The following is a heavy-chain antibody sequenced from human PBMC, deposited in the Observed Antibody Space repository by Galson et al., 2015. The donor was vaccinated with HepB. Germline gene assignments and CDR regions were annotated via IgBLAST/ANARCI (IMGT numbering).Heavy chain of an antibody. CDR2: ISYDGSNK. J-gene: IGHJ4*02. CDR3: ARDYSVRDY. Sequence: SLRLSCAASGFTFSSYGMHWVRQAPGKGLEWVAVISYDGSNKYYADSVKGRFTISRDNSKNTLYLQMNSLRAEDTAVYYCARDYSVRDYWGQGTLVTVSS. V-gene: IGHV3-30*03. D-gene: IGHD3-10*01. CDR1: GFTFSSYG.